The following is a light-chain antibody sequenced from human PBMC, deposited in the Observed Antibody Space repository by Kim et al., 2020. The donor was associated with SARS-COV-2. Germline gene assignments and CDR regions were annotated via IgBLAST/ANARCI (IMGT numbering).Light chain of an antibody. V-gene: IGKV1D-13*01. CDR2: DAS. CDR3: QKYNNDPLT. J-gene: IGKJ4*01. CDR1: QGIING. Sequence: ESVGDRVTLTCRASQGIINGLVWYQQKPGKAPKLLIYDASSLESGVPSRFSGSGSGTDFTLTISSLQPEDFATYYCQKYNNDPLTFGGGTKVDIK.